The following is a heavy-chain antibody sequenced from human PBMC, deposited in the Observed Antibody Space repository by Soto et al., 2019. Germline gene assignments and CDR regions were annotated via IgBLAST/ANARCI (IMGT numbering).Heavy chain of an antibody. D-gene: IGHD3-10*01. CDR3: AREGDPDYYGSGSTHYYNYYMDV. J-gene: IGHJ6*03. Sequence: QVQLVQSGAEVKKPGASVKVSCKASGYTFTSYYMHWVRQAPGQGLEWMGIINPSGGSTSYAQKFQGRVTMTRDTSTSTVYMELSSLRSEDTAVYYCAREGDPDYYGSGSTHYYNYYMDVWGKGTTVTVSS. CDR2: INPSGGST. V-gene: IGHV1-46*03. CDR1: GYTFTSYY.